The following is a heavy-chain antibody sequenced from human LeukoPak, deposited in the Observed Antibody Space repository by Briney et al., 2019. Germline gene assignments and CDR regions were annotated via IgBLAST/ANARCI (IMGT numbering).Heavy chain of an antibody. D-gene: IGHD1-26*01. CDR1: GVTFSSHW. Sequence: GGSLRLSCAASGVTFSSHWMNWGRQAPGKGLEWVENIKEDGSEKYYVDSVKGRFPISRDNAKNSLCLQMNSLRAEDTAIYYCVRSGGYWGQGTLVTVSS. CDR3: VRSGGY. V-gene: IGHV3-7*05. J-gene: IGHJ4*02. CDR2: IKEDGSEK.